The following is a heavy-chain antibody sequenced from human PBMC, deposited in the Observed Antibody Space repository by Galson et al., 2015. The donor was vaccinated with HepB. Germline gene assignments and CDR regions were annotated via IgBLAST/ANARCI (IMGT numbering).Heavy chain of an antibody. Sequence: SLRLSCAASGFTFSNAWMSWVRQAPGKGLEWVGRIKSKTDGGATDYAAPVKGRFTISRDDSKNTLYLQVNSLKTEDTAVYYCTTLGTTVTKDGGDYWGQGTLVTVSS. CDR3: TTLGTTVTKDGGDY. CDR1: GFTFSNAW. CDR2: IKSKTDGGAT. V-gene: IGHV3-15*01. D-gene: IGHD4-11*01. J-gene: IGHJ4*02.